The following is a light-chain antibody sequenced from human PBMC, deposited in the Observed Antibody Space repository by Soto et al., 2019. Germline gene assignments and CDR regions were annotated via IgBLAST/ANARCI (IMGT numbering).Light chain of an antibody. CDR3: TSFSASNNLGV. V-gene: IGLV2-8*01. J-gene: IGLJ2*01. CDR2: EVN. Sequence: QSALTQPPSASGSPGQSVTISCTGTSSDVGDYNFVSWYQHHPGKAPKLIIYEVNKRPSGVPDRFSGSKSGNTASLIVSGLQADDEADYYCTSFSASNNLGVFGGGTKVTVL. CDR1: SSDVGDYNF.